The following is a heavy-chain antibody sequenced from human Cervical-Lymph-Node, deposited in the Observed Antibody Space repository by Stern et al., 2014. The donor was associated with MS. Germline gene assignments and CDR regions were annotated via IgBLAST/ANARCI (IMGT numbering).Heavy chain of an antibody. D-gene: IGHD5-24*01. CDR3: SRDADGYSLVFGY. CDR1: GGSISSGEYY. J-gene: IGHJ4*02. V-gene: IGHV4-30-4*01. CDR2: VHTSGTT. Sequence: QVQLQESGPGLVKPSQTLSLTCTVTGGSISSGEYYWSWIRQSPVKGLEWIGYVHTSGTTYYNPSLKCRVTISVDTSKNQFSLKLRSLTAADTAVYYCSRDADGYSLVFGYWGRGTLVTVSS.